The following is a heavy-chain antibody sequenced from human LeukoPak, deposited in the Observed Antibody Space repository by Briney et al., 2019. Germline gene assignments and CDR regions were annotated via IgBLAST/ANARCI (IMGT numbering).Heavy chain of an antibody. Sequence: SETLSLTCTVSGDSISSYYWSWLRQPPGKGLEWIGYIYTSGGTNYIPSLKGRVTISIDTSKNQFALKLSSVTAADSAVYYCARLTRLSTSPDRYYLDYWGQGTLVTVSS. D-gene: IGHD6-6*01. CDR1: GDSISSYY. V-gene: IGHV4-4*09. J-gene: IGHJ4*02. CDR3: ARLTRLSTSPDRYYLDY. CDR2: IYTSGGT.